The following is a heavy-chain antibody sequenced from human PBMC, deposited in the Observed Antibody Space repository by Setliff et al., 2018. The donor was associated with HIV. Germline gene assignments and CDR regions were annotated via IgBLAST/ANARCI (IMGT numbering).Heavy chain of an antibody. Sequence: PSETLSLTCSVSGASITSHNWSWIWQAAGKGLEWIGRIYTRGNTNYNPSLRSRVTMSVDTSKNQFSLKVTSVTAADTAVYYCTRDLWGDDYYYNNMDVWGKGTTVTVSS. CDR2: IYTRGNT. V-gene: IGHV4-4*07. CDR3: TRDLWGDDYYYNNMDV. CDR1: GASITSHN. D-gene: IGHD2-21*02. J-gene: IGHJ6*03.